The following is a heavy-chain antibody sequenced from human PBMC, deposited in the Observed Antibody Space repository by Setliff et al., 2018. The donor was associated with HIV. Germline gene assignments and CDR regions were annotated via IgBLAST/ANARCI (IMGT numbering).Heavy chain of an antibody. CDR3: ARDKGGGYFDS. V-gene: IGHV4-39*02. CDR2: FYYSGTT. CDR1: GASITTNSYY. Sequence: SSETLSLTCAVSGASITTNSYYWGWIRQTPEKGLEWIGDFYYSGTTYYNPSLKSRATISVDTSQNQFSLRLSSVTAADTAVYFCARDKGGGYFDSWGQGTLVTVSS. J-gene: IGHJ4*02. D-gene: IGHD3-16*01.